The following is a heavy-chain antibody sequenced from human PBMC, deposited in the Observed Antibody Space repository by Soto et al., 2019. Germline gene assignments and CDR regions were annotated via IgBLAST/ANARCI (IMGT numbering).Heavy chain of an antibody. J-gene: IGHJ5*02. V-gene: IGHV3-74*01. D-gene: IGHD4-17*01. Sequence: EVQLVESGGGLVQPGGSLRLSCAVSGFTFSNYWMHWVRQAPGKGLVWVSRINTDGSGTSYADFVKGRFTISRDNARNTLFLQMNSLTAEDTAVYYCARFRVDGDYVPWGHGTLVTVSA. CDR3: ARFRVDGDYVP. CDR1: GFTFSNYW. CDR2: INTDGSGT.